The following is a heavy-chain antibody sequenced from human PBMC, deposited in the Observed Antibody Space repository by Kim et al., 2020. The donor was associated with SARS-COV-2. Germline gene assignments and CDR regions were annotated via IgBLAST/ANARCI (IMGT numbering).Heavy chain of an antibody. CDR3: AKFRYNGSGSYRYFDY. CDR1: GFTFSSYA. J-gene: IGHJ4*02. D-gene: IGHD3-10*01. V-gene: IGHV3-23*01. Sequence: GGSLRLSCAASGFTFSSYAMSWVRQAPGKGLEWVSAISGSGGSTYYADSVKGRFTISRDNSKNTLYLQMNSLRAEDTAVYYCAKFRYNGSGSYRYFDYWGQGTLVTVSS. CDR2: ISGSGGST.